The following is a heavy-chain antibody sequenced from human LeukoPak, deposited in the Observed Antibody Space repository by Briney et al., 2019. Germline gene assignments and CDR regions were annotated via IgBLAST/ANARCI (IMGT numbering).Heavy chain of an antibody. CDR2: IRSKAYGGTT. CDR3: TREIDHYYDSSGYYPDAFDI. J-gene: IGHJ3*02. CDR1: GFTFGDYA. V-gene: IGHV3-49*03. D-gene: IGHD3-22*01. Sequence: GGSLRLSCTASGFTFGDYAMSWFRQAPGKGLEWVGFIRSKAYGGTTEYAASVKGRFTISRDDSESIAYLQMNSLKTEDTAVYYCTREIDHYYDSSGYYPDAFDIWGQGTMVTVSS.